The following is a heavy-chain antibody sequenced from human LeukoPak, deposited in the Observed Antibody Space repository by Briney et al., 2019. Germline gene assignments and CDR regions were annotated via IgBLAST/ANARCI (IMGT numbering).Heavy chain of an antibody. CDR2: IYYSGST. D-gene: IGHD3-10*01. J-gene: IGHJ6*02. Sequence: SETLSLTCTVSGGSINSYYWSWIRQPPGKGLEWIGYIYYSGSTNYNPSLKSRVTISVDTSKNQFSLKLSSVTAADTAVYYCARGPLLLWFGELDSSYGMDVWGQGTTVTVSS. V-gene: IGHV4-59*01. CDR3: ARGPLLLWFGELDSSYGMDV. CDR1: GGSINSYY.